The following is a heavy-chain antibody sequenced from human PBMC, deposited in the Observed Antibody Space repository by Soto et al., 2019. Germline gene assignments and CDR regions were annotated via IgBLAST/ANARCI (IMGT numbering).Heavy chain of an antibody. D-gene: IGHD3-22*01. Sequence: EVHLVESGGGLVQRGGSLRLSCAASGFDVSNTDMSWVRQAPGKGLEWVSVIYSGGYTNYADSVKGRFIVSRDSPKNTLYLQMDSLRAEDTAVYYCAREAIIVIAAPEYYFDYWGQGTLVTVSS. J-gene: IGHJ4*02. CDR1: GFDVSNTD. CDR3: AREAIIVIAAPEYYFDY. V-gene: IGHV3-66*01. CDR2: IYSGGYT.